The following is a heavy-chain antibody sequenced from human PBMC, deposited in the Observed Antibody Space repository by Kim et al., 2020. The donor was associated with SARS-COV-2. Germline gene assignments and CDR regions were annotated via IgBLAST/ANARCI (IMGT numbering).Heavy chain of an antibody. Sequence: GGSLRLSCAASGFTFSSYNMNWVRRAPGKGLEWVSYISSSSTIYYADSVKGRFTISRDNAKNSLYLQMNSLRDEDTAVYYCARDCSGGSCYSIWGQGTLVTVSS. CDR1: GFTFSSYN. J-gene: IGHJ4*02. CDR2: ISSSSTI. V-gene: IGHV3-48*02. D-gene: IGHD2-15*01. CDR3: ARDCSGGSCYSI.